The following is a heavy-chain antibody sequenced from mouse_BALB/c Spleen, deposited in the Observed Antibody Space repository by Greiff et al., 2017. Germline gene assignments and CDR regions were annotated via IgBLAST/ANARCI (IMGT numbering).Heavy chain of an antibody. Sequence: VQLQQSGAELVRPGTSVKVSCKASGYAFTNYLIEWVKQRPGQGLEWIGLINPGSGGTNYNEKFKGKATLTADKSSSTAYMQLSSLTSDDSAVYFCARNPHYYGSSAGAMDYWGQGTSVTVSS. CDR1: GYAFTNYL. D-gene: IGHD1-1*01. CDR3: ARNPHYYGSSAGAMDY. J-gene: IGHJ4*01. V-gene: IGHV1-54*01. CDR2: INPGSGGT.